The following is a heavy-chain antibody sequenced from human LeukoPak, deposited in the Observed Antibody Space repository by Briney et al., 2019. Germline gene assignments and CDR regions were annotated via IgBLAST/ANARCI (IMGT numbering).Heavy chain of an antibody. CDR2: ISSSGSTT. Sequence: KPGGSLRLSCVVSEFIFSDYYMSWIRQAPGKGLEWVSYISSSGSTTYYADSVEGRFTISRDNAKNSLYLQMNSLRAEDTAMYYCARDTRGESDYWGHGTLVTVSS. J-gene: IGHJ4*01. D-gene: IGHD2-2*01. CDR1: EFIFSDYY. CDR3: ARDTRGESDY. V-gene: IGHV3-11*04.